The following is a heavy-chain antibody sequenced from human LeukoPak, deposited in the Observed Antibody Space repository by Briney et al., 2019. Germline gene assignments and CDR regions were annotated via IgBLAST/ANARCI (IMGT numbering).Heavy chain of an antibody. CDR1: GNTFTGYY. Sequence: ASVKVSCKPSGNTFTGYYIYWVRQAPGQGLEWMGWINPNSGGTNYAQKFQGRVAMTRDTSVNTAYMEPSRLRSDDTAVYYCARVDSEYCSSTSCYKWLDPWGQGTLVTVSS. D-gene: IGHD2-2*02. CDR2: INPNSGGT. J-gene: IGHJ5*02. V-gene: IGHV1-2*02. CDR3: ARVDSEYCSSTSCYKWLDP.